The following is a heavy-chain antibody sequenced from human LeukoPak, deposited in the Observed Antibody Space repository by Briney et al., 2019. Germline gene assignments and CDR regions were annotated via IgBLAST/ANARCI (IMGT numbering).Heavy chain of an antibody. J-gene: IGHJ3*02. CDR3: LRWAGVGWWPPGAFDI. D-gene: IGHD2-15*01. Sequence: GGSLRLSCAASGFTFSSYWMSWVRQAPGKGLEWVANIKQDGSEKYYVDSVKGRFTISRDNAKNSLYLQMNSLRAEDTAVYYCLRWAGVGWWPPGAFDIWGQGTMVTVSS. CDR1: GFTFSSYW. CDR2: IKQDGSEK. V-gene: IGHV3-7*01.